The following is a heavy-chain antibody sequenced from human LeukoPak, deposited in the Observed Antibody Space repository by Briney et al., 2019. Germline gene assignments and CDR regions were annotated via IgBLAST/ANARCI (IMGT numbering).Heavy chain of an antibody. Sequence: GGSLRLSCAASGFTFSSYAMSWDRQAPGKGLEWVSTISGSGDSTYYADSVKGRFTISRDNSKNSLYLQMNSLRAEDTAVYYCARGSTYYDSSGQVPFDYWGQGTLVTVSS. CDR1: GFTFSSYA. J-gene: IGHJ4*02. D-gene: IGHD3-22*01. CDR3: ARGSTYYDSSGQVPFDY. V-gene: IGHV3-23*01. CDR2: ISGSGDST.